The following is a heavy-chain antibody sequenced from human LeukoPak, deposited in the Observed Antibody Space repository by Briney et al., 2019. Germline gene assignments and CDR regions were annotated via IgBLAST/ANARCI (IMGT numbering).Heavy chain of an antibody. CDR1: GGSISSGNYY. CDR2: LYYSGST. J-gene: IGHJ4*02. D-gene: IGHD6-19*01. V-gene: IGHV4-39*01. Sequence: SGTLSLTCTVSGGSISSGNYYWAWIRQPPGKGLEWIGSLYYSGSTYYNPSLKSRVTISVDTSKNQFSLKLSSVTAADTAVYYCARHCSSSGWYIDYWGQGTLVTVSS. CDR3: ARHCSSSGWYIDY.